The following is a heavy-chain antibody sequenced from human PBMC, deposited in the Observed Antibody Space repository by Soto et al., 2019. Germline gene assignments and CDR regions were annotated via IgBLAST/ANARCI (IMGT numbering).Heavy chain of an antibody. CDR3: TRNLGAKYGMDV. D-gene: IGHD1-26*01. J-gene: IGHJ6*02. Sequence: VGSLRLSCAASGFPFSGSIIHWVRQASGKGLEWVGRIRSKANNYATTFGASVKGRVTISREDSKNTAYLQINSLTTEDTAVYFCTRNLGAKYGMDVWGQGTTVTVSS. CDR2: IRSKANNYAT. CDR1: GFPFSGSI. V-gene: IGHV3-73*01.